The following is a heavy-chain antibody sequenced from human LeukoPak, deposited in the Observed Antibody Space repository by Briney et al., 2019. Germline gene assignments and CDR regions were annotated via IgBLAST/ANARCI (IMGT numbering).Heavy chain of an antibody. Sequence: GGSLRLSCAASGFTFSSYAMSWVRQAPGKGLEWVSAISGSGGSTYYADSVKGRFTISRDNSKNTLYLQMNSLRAEDTAAYYCAKGYCSSTSCYSGYWGQGTLVTVSS. D-gene: IGHD2-2*01. CDR3: AKGYCSSTSCYSGY. CDR2: ISGSGGST. V-gene: IGHV3-23*01. CDR1: GFTFSSYA. J-gene: IGHJ4*02.